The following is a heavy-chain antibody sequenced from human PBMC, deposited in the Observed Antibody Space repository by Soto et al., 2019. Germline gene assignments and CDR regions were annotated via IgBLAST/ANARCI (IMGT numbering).Heavy chain of an antibody. Sequence: TSETLSLTCSVSGGSIGSSSYYFGWIRQPPGKGLEWIGSLYYTGTTYYNSSLKSRVTISADKSQNQFSLRLSSVTAADTAVYYCARGPHYYYYYGMDVWGQGTTVTVSS. CDR2: LYYTGTT. CDR3: ARGPHYYYYYGMDV. V-gene: IGHV4-39*01. J-gene: IGHJ6*02. CDR1: GGSIGSSSYY.